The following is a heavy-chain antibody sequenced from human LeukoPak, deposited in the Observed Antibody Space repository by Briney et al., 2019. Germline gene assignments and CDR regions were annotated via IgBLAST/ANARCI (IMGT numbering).Heavy chain of an antibody. Sequence: GSLRLSCAASGFTFSSYAMSWVRQAPGKGLEWVSAISGSGGSTYYADSVKGRFTISRDNSKNTLYLQMNSLRAEDTAVYYCAKPRYSYGYGDYWGQGTLVTVSS. J-gene: IGHJ4*02. V-gene: IGHV3-23*01. CDR2: ISGSGGST. CDR1: GFTFSSYA. CDR3: AKPRYSYGYGDY. D-gene: IGHD5-18*01.